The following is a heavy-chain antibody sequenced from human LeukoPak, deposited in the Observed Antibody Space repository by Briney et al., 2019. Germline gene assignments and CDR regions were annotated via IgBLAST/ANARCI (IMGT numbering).Heavy chain of an antibody. CDR3: ARDHKLREYYFDY. D-gene: IGHD3-10*01. V-gene: IGHV1-2*02. J-gene: IGHJ4*02. CDR1: GYTFTGYY. Sequence: ASVKVSCKASGYTFTGYYMHWVRQAPGQGLEWMGWINPNSGGTNYAQKFQGRVTMTRDTSISTAYMELSRLRSDDTAVYYCARDHKLREYYFDYWGQGTLVTVSS. CDR2: INPNSGGT.